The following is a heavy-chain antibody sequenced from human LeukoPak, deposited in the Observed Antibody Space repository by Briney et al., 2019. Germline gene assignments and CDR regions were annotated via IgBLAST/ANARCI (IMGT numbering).Heavy chain of an antibody. J-gene: IGHJ4*02. D-gene: IGHD6-19*01. CDR3: AKDLTSRSGWYFDY. V-gene: IGHV3-53*01. CDR2: IHGGGYT. CDR1: EFTFSGDY. Sequence: GGSLRLSCAASEFTFSGDYMTWVRQAPGKGLEWVSVIHGGGYTYYSDSVKGRFTISRDNSKNTLYLQMNSLRAEDTAVYYCAKDLTSRSGWYFDYWGQGTLVTVSS.